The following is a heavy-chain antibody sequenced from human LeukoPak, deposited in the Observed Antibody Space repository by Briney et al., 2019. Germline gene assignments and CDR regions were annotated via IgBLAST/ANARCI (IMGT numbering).Heavy chain of an antibody. D-gene: IGHD6-19*01. CDR1: GFTFSSYA. CDR2: ISGSGGST. V-gene: IGHV3-23*01. CDR3: AKRIAVAGYYFDY. J-gene: IGHJ4*02. Sequence: GGSLRLSCAASGFTFSSYAMSWVRQAPGKGLEWVSAISGSGGSTYYADSVKGRFIISRDNSKNTLYLQMNSLRAEDTAVYYCAKRIAVAGYYFDYWGQGTLVTVSS.